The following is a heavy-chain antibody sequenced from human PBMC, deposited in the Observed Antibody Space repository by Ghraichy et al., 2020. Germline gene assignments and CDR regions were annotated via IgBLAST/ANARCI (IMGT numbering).Heavy chain of an antibody. J-gene: IGHJ6*02. D-gene: IGHD3-10*01. CDR3: ARLLLWFRELPYGMDV. CDR1: GGSISSGGYS. Sequence: TLSLTCAVSGGSISSGGYSWSWIRQPPGKGLEWIGYIYHSGSTYYNPSPKSPVTISVDRAKNQFSLKLSSVTAADTAVYYCARLLLWFRELPYGMDVWGQGTTVTVSS. V-gene: IGHV4-30-2*01. CDR2: IYHSGST.